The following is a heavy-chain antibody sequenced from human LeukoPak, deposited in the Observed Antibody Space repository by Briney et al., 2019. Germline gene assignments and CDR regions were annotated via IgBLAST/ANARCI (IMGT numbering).Heavy chain of an antibody. J-gene: IGHJ3*02. Sequence: GGSLRLSCAASGFTFSSYAMSWVRQAPGKGLEWVSAISGSGGSTYYADSVKGRFTISRDNSKNTLYLQMNSLRAEDTAVYYCAKDGVIQPWFRDAFDIWGQGTMVTVSS. CDR2: ISGSGGST. D-gene: IGHD5-18*01. CDR1: GFTFSSYA. CDR3: AKDGVIQPWFRDAFDI. V-gene: IGHV3-23*01.